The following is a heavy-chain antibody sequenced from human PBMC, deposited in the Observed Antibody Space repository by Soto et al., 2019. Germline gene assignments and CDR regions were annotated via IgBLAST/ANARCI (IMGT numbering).Heavy chain of an antibody. J-gene: IGHJ6*02. V-gene: IGHV3-23*01. D-gene: IGHD3-10*01. Sequence: PGGSLRLSCAASGFTFSTYAMNWVRQTPGKGPEWVSGISVSGGSRYYADSVKGRFTISRDTSKNTLYLQMNSLRAEDTALYYCATDLPGGEADHYGMDVWGQGTTVTVSS. CDR1: GFTFSTYA. CDR2: ISVSGGSR. CDR3: ATDLPGGEADHYGMDV.